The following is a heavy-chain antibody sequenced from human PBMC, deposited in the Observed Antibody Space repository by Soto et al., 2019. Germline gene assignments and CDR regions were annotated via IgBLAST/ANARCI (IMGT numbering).Heavy chain of an antibody. Sequence: XSVKVTCNAAGYPLTSYDSNWVRQATGQGLEWMGWMNPNSGNTGYAQKFQGRVTMTRNTSISTAYMELSSLRSEDTAVYYCATGMFVQPRAAPDYWGQGTLVTVSS. J-gene: IGHJ4*02. CDR1: GYPLTSYD. CDR2: MNPNSGNT. V-gene: IGHV1-8*01. D-gene: IGHD3-10*02. CDR3: ATGMFVQPRAAPDY.